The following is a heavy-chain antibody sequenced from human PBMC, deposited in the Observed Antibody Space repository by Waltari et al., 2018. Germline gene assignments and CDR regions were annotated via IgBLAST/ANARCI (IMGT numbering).Heavy chain of an antibody. CDR1: GYYFNTYW. CDR2: IYPSDADT. D-gene: IGHD3-10*01. J-gene: IGHJ5*02. V-gene: IGHV5-51*03. CDR3: ARGSRDDWFDP. Sequence: QLVQSGAEVIKAGESLKISCKGSGYYFNTYWVAWVRQMPGKGLEWMGIIYPSDADTRYSPSFQGQVTISADKSINTVYLQGSSVEASDTATYYCARGSRDDWFDPWGQGTLVTVSS.